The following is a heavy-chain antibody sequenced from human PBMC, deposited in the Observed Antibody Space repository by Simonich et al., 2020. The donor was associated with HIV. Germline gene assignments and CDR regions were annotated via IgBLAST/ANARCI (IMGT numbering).Heavy chain of an antibody. Sequence: SGGGLIKPGGSLRLSCAASGFTFSDYYMSWIRQAPGKGLEWFSYISNSVNNLYYADSVKGRFTISRDNAKNSLYLQMNRLRADDTGVYYCARLPRQRDYNWGERFYDMDVWGKGTAVTVSS. CDR1: GFTFSDYY. D-gene: IGHD1-1*01. J-gene: IGHJ6*03. CDR2: ISNSVNNL. V-gene: IGHV3-11*04. CDR3: ARLPRQRDYNWGERFYDMDV.